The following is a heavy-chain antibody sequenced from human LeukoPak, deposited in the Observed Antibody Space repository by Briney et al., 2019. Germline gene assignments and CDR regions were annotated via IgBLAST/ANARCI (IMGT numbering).Heavy chain of an antibody. Sequence: ASVKVSCKASGYTFTGYYMHWVRQAPGQGLEWMGWINPNSGGTNYQGRVTMTRDTSISTAYMELSRLRYDDTAVYYCAREFVEWQADRYGMDVWGQGTTVTVSS. CDR1: GYTFTGYY. V-gene: IGHV1-2*02. CDR2: INPNSGGT. J-gene: IGHJ6*02. CDR3: AREFVEWQADRYGMDV. D-gene: IGHD2-8*01.